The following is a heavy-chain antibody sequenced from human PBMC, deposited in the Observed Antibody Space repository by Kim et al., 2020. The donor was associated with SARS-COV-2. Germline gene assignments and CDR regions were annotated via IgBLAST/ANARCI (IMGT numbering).Heavy chain of an antibody. CDR2: TTDKVYSLST. Sequence: GGSLRLSCVASGFALSDHYMDWVRQAPGKGLEWVGRTTDKVYSLSTHYAASVQGRFSISSGNSKNSLYLQMDSLKTEDTAVYYCTRGLHGMDVWGEGTTVTVSS. V-gene: IGHV3-72*01. CDR3: TRGLHGMDV. CDR1: GFALSDHY. J-gene: IGHJ6*04.